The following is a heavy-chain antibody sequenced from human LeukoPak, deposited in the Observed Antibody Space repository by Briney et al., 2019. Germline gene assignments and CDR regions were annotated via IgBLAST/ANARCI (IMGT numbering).Heavy chain of an antibody. CDR3: ARDETRKRDAFDI. J-gene: IGHJ3*02. CDR2: IYTSGST. D-gene: IGHD1-7*01. Sequence: SETLSLTCTVSGGSISSYSWSWIRQPAGKGLEWIGRIYTSGSTNYNPSLKSRVTMSVDTSKNQFSLKLSSVTAADTAVYYCARDETRKRDAFDIWGQGTMVTVSS. V-gene: IGHV4-4*07. CDR1: GGSISSYS.